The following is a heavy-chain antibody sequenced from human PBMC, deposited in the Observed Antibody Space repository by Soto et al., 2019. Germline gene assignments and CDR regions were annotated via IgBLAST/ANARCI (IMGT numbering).Heavy chain of an antibody. D-gene: IGHD1-1*01. CDR1: GFTFTSYS. CDR3: ARNNDFDY. CDR2: ISSSGGFI. V-gene: IGHV3-21*01. J-gene: IGHJ4*02. Sequence: GVSLRLSCAASGFTFTSYSINWVRQAPGKGLEWVSSISSSGGFIFYADSVKGRFTISRDDASNSVYLKMNSLRAEDTAVYYCARNNDFDYWGQGTPVTVCS.